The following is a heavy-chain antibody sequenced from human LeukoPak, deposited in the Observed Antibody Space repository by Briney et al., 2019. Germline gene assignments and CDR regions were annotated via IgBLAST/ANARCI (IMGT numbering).Heavy chain of an antibody. CDR2: IYSGGST. D-gene: IGHD6-19*01. CDR3: ARERSGWYVDDY. Sequence: GGSLRLSCAASGFTVSSNYMSWVRQAPGKGLEWVSVIYSGGSTYYADSVKGRFTISRDNSKNTLYLQMNSLRAEDTAVYYCARERSGWYVDDYWGQGTLATVSS. V-gene: IGHV3-53*01. CDR1: GFTVSSNY. J-gene: IGHJ4*02.